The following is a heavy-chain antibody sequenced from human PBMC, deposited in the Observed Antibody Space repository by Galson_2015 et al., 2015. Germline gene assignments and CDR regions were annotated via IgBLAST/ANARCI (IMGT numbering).Heavy chain of an antibody. D-gene: IGHD1-26*01. CDR2: IRSKANSYAT. CDR3: TRFSESSPFGY. V-gene: IGHV3-73*01. CDR1: GFTFSGSA. Sequence: SLRLSCAASGFTFSGSAKHWVRQASGKGLEWVGRIRSKANSYATAYAASVKGRFTISRDDSKNTAYLQMNSLKTEDTAVYYCTRFSESSPFGYWGQGTLVTVSS. J-gene: IGHJ4*02.